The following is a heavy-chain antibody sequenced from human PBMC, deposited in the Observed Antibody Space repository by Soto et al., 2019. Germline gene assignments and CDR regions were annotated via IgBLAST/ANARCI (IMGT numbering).Heavy chain of an antibody. Sequence: SVKVSCKASGYTFTGYYMHRVRQAPGQGLEWMGWINPNSGGTNYAQKFQGRVTMTRDTSISTAYMELSRLRSDDTAVYYCARRVVAGPLYFDYWGQGTLVTVSS. J-gene: IGHJ4*02. CDR1: GYTFTGYY. CDR3: ARRVVAGPLYFDY. D-gene: IGHD6-19*01. CDR2: INPNSGGT. V-gene: IGHV1-2*02.